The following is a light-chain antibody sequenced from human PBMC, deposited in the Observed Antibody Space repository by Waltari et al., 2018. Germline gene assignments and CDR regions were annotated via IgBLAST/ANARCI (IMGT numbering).Light chain of an antibody. V-gene: IGLV3-1*01. CDR3: QAWDSSNVV. Sequence: SYDLSQPPSVSVSPGQTASITCSGERLGSKYVGWYQQKSRQSPVLVMYQDYKRPSGIPERFSGSNSRNIATLTITGTQPMDEADYYCQAWDSSNVVFGGGTKLTVL. CDR2: QDY. CDR1: RLGSKY. J-gene: IGLJ2*01.